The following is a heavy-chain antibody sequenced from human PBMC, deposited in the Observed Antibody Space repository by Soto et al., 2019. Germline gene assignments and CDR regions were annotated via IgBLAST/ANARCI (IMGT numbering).Heavy chain of an antibody. Sequence: GGSLRLSCAASGFTFSSYAMSWVRQAPGKGLEWVSAISGSGGSTYYADSVKGRFTISRDNSKNTLYLQMNSLRAEDTAVYYCAKNGGYDWAPNYYYYYYMDVWGKGTTVTVSS. CDR3: AKNGGYDWAPNYYYYYYMDV. V-gene: IGHV3-23*01. CDR2: ISGSGGST. D-gene: IGHD5-12*01. J-gene: IGHJ6*03. CDR1: GFTFSSYA.